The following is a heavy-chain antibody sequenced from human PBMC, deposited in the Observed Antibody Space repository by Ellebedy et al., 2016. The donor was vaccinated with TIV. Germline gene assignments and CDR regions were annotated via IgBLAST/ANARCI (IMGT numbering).Heavy chain of an antibody. CDR1: GGSISSGSYY. J-gene: IGHJ5*02. V-gene: IGHV4-61*02. CDR2: ISCGGT. CDR3: AGGHNGFDL. Sequence: SETLSLXXTVSGGSISSGSYYWSWVRQPAGKGLEWIGRISCGGTSYNPSLRSRVTMSVDTSKNQFSLRLTSVMAADAAVYYCAGGHNGFDLWGQGTLVIVSS.